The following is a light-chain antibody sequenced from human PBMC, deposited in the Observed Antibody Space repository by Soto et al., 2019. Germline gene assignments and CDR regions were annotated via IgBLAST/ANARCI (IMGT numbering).Light chain of an antibody. CDR2: GAS. J-gene: IGKJ5*01. CDR3: QQRNIWPPVT. Sequence: ETVMTQSPATLSVSPGQGATLSCRASQRVGNDLAWYQQKPGQAPRLLIYGASNRATGIPARFSGSGSGTDFTLTISSLEPEDFAVYYCQQRNIWPPVTFGQGTRLEIK. V-gene: IGKV3-11*01. CDR1: QRVGND.